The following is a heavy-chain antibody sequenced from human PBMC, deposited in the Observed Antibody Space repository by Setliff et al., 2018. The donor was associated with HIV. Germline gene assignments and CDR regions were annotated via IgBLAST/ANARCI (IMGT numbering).Heavy chain of an antibody. D-gene: IGHD2-2*01. CDR3: ARFPSSTSFYYFDY. CDR2: IYNSG. Sequence: SETLSLTCSVSGGSIGSHYWSWIRQPPGKGLEWIGYIYNSGNYNPSLKSRVIMAVDTSKNEFSLKLSSVTAADTAVYYCARFPSSTSFYYFDYWGQGTLVTSPQ. J-gene: IGHJ4*02. V-gene: IGHV4-59*11. CDR1: GGSIGSHY.